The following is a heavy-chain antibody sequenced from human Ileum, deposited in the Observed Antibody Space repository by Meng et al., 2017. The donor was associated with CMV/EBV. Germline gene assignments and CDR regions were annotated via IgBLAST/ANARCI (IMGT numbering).Heavy chain of an antibody. D-gene: IGHD6-13*01. CDR1: GFIFSDYW. CDR3: AREGGSFKSPYYYYGMDV. Sequence: GESLKISCAASGFIFSDYWMSWVRQAPGKGLEWVANIRQDGRDKYYVESVKGRFTISRDNAKNSLYLQMNSLRAEDKAVYYCAREGGSFKSPYYYYGMDVWGQGTTVTVAS. J-gene: IGHJ6*02. CDR2: IRQDGRDK. V-gene: IGHV3-7*01.